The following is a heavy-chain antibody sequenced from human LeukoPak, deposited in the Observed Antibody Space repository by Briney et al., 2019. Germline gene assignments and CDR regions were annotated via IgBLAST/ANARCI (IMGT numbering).Heavy chain of an antibody. J-gene: IGHJ4*02. CDR1: GFTFSSYA. Sequence: GGSLRLSCAASGFTFSSYAMHWVRQAPGKGLEWVAVISYDGSNKYYADSVKGRFTISRDNSKNTLYLQMNSLRAEDTAVYYCAKVEWELPSSGSLDYWGQGTLVTVSS. CDR2: ISYDGSNK. D-gene: IGHD1-26*01. V-gene: IGHV3-30-3*01. CDR3: AKVEWELPSSGSLDY.